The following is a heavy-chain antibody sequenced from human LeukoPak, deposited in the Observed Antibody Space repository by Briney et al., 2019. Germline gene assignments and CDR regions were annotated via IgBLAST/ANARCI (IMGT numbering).Heavy chain of an antibody. J-gene: IGHJ6*03. D-gene: IGHD3-9*01. CDR1: GFTLTNYA. V-gene: IGHV3-30*04. Sequence: GGSLSLSCAVSGFTLTNYAVHWVRQAPGKGLEWLAVMSNDGRNKYFADSVKGRFSVSRDISRDTLYLQMDSLRAEDTAVYYCAREGHSDLLTGYSPVEYYYYYMDVGGKGTTVAVSS. CDR2: MSNDGRNK. CDR3: AREGHSDLLTGYSPVEYYYYYMDV.